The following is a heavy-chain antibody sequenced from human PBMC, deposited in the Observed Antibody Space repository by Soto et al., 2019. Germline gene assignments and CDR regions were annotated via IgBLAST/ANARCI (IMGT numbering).Heavy chain of an antibody. CDR3: ASSTTTPFGY. Sequence: EVQLVESGGGLVQPGGSLRLSCAASGFTFSSYSVNWVRQAPGKGLEWVSYISSSSSTIYYADSVKGRFTISRDNAKNSLYLQMNSLRDEDTAVYYCASSTTTPFGYWGQGTLVTVSS. CDR2: ISSSSSTI. V-gene: IGHV3-48*02. J-gene: IGHJ4*02. D-gene: IGHD5-12*01. CDR1: GFTFSSYS.